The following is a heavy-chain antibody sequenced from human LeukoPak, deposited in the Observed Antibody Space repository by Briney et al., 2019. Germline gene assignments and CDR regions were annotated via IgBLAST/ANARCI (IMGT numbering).Heavy chain of an antibody. CDR3: ARDKGYYYDSSGHYYDY. V-gene: IGHV1-18*01. CDR2: ISAYNGNT. D-gene: IGHD3-22*01. Sequence: ASVKVSCKASGYTFTSYGISWVRQAPGQGLEWMGWISAYNGNTNYAQKLQGRVTMTTDTSTSTAYMELRSLRSDDTAVYYCARDKGYYYDSSGHYYDYWGQGTLVTVSS. J-gene: IGHJ4*02. CDR1: GYTFTSYG.